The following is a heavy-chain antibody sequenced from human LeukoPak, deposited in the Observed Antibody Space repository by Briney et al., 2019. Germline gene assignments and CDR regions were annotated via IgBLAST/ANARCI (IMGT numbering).Heavy chain of an antibody. V-gene: IGHV4-39*07. J-gene: IGHJ4*02. Sequence: PSETLSLTCTVSGGSISSSSYYWGWIRQPPGKGLEWIGRIYTSGSTNYNPSLKSRVTMSVDTSKNQFSLKLSSVTAADTAVYYCARARGRFDYWGQGTLVTVSS. CDR2: IYTSGST. CDR3: ARARGRFDY. D-gene: IGHD3-10*01. CDR1: GGSISSSSYY.